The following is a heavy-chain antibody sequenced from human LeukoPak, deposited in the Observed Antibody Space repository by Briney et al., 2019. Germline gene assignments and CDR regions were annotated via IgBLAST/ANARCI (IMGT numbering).Heavy chain of an antibody. V-gene: IGHV3-48*03. D-gene: IGHD2-2*01. CDR2: IRGSDNTT. Sequence: GGSLRLSCAASGFTFSYYEMNWVRQAPGQGLEWVSYIRGSDNTTFYADSVRGRFTISRDNAKNSLFLQMNSLRVEDTAVYFCAKDSEVVPAIRENDNRLDSWGQGTLVIVSS. CDR3: AKDSEVVPAIRENDNRLDS. CDR1: GFTFSYYE. J-gene: IGHJ5*01.